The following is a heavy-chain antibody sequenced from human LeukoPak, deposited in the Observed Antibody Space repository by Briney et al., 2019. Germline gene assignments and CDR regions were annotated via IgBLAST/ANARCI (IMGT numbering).Heavy chain of an antibody. J-gene: IGHJ5*02. D-gene: IGHD3-16*01. CDR2: IYNTGNI. CDR3: ARRGGGRWFDP. V-gene: IGHV4-31*03. CDR1: GGSISSGDYF. Sequence: SETLSLTCTVSGGSISSGDYFWSWIRQHPERGLEWIGYIYNTGNIYCNPSLKSRVTLSVDTSKNQFSLKLTSVTAADTAVYYCARRGGGRWFDPWGQGTLVTVSS.